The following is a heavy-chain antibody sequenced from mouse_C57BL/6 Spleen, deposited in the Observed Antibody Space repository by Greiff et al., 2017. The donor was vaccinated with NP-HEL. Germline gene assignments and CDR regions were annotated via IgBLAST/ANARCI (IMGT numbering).Heavy chain of an antibody. CDR1: GYTFTSYW. CDR3: AFSYYGNPYYGMDY. J-gene: IGHJ4*01. CDR2: IDPSDSYT. V-gene: IGHV1-69*01. D-gene: IGHD2-10*01. Sequence: VQLQQPGAELVMPGASVKLSCKASGYTFTSYWMHWVKQRPGQGLEWIGEIDPSDSYTNYNQKFKGKSTLTVDKSSSTAYMQLSSLTSEDSAVYYCAFSYYGNPYYGMDYWGQGTSVTVSS.